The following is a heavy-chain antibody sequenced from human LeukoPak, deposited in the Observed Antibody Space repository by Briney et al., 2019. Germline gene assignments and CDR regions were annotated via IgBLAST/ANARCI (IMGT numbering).Heavy chain of an antibody. CDR2: ISGSGGGT. V-gene: IGHV3-23*01. CDR3: AEDRPGSYRAEYFQH. J-gene: IGHJ1*01. Sequence: PGGSLRLSCAASGFTFSSYAMSWVRQAPGKGLEWVSGISGSGGGTYYADSVKGRFTISRDNSKNTLYLEMISLRVEDTAVYYCAEDRPGSYRAEYFQHWGQGTQVTVSS. D-gene: IGHD1-26*01. CDR1: GFTFSSYA.